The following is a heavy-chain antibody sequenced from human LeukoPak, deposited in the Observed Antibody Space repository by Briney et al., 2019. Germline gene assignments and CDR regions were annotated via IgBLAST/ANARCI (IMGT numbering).Heavy chain of an antibody. J-gene: IGHJ4*02. Sequence: GASVKVSCKASGYTFTSYGISWVRQAPGQGLEWMGWITAYNVNTNYAQKLQGRVTMTTDTSTSTAYMELRSLRSDDTAVYYCAGIYCSGDSCYSDFDYWGQGTLVTVSS. CDR3: AGIYCSGDSCYSDFDY. V-gene: IGHV1-18*01. D-gene: IGHD2-15*01. CDR1: GYTFTSYG. CDR2: ITAYNVNT.